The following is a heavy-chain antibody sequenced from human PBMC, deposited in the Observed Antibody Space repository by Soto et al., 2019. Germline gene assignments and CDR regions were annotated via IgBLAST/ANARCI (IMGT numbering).Heavy chain of an antibody. CDR2: IKSRTDGGTT. CDR3: ATGYNDGRSYHGDDAFDI. CDR1: GLTFSHAW. D-gene: IGHD3-22*01. V-gene: IGHV3-15*01. Sequence: EVQLVESGGGLVKPGGSLRLSCAASGLTFSHAWMIWVRQAPGKGLEWVGRIKSRTDGGTTDYGAPVKGRFPISRVDLKNTMHLQMNNLKTEDTSVYYCATGYNDGRSYHGDDAFDIWGQGTMVTVSS. J-gene: IGHJ3*02.